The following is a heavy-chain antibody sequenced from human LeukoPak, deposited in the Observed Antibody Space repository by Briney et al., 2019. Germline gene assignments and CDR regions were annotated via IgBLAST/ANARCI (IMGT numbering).Heavy chain of an antibody. D-gene: IGHD1-14*01. CDR1: GFTPSSNY. V-gene: IGHV3-53*01. CDR3: ARDLSPWETRNPDAFDI. CDR2: IYSGGST. Sequence: GGSLRLSCAASGFTPSSNYMSWVRQAPGEGLEWGSVIYSGGSTYYTDSVKGRFSISRDNSKNTLYLQMNSLRAEDTAVYYCARDLSPWETRNPDAFDIWGQGTMVTVSS. J-gene: IGHJ3*02.